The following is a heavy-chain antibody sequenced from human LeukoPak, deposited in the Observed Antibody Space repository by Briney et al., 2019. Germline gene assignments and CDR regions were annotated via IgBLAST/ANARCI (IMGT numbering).Heavy chain of an antibody. CDR2: IYPGNSDT. CDR1: GYSFTSYW. V-gene: IGHV5-51*01. Sequence: GESLKSSCKGSGYSFTSYWIGWVRQMPGKGLEWMGIIYPGNSDTRYSPSFQGQVTISADKSISTAYLQWSSLKASDTAMYYCAGHVPYYYDSRPTYYYYYMDVWGKGTTVTVSS. CDR3: AGHVPYYYDSRPTYYYYYMDV. D-gene: IGHD3-22*01. J-gene: IGHJ6*03.